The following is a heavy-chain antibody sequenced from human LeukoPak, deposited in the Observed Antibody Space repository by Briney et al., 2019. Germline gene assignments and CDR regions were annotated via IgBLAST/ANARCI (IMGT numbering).Heavy chain of an antibody. Sequence: GSLRLSCAASGFTFSSYWMSWVRQAPGKGLEWLANIKQDGSEKYYVDSVKGRFTISRDNAKNSLYLQMNSLRAEDTAVYYCARVMDIVVVPAVIFDYWGQGTLVTVSS. CDR1: GFTFSSYW. CDR3: ARVMDIVVVPAVIFDY. D-gene: IGHD2-2*03. V-gene: IGHV3-7*01. J-gene: IGHJ4*02. CDR2: IKQDGSEK.